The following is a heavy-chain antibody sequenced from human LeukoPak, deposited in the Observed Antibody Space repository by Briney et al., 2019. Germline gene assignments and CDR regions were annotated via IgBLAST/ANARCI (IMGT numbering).Heavy chain of an antibody. Sequence: GGSLRLSCAASGFTFSNAWMSWVRQAPGKGLEWVSTISGSGVGTYYADSVKGRFTISRDNSKNTLYLQMNSLRAEDTAVYYCAKSNYDFWSGYLRGGDYWGQGTLVTVSS. J-gene: IGHJ4*02. CDR3: AKSNYDFWSGYLRGGDY. CDR1: GFTFSNAW. CDR2: ISGSGVGT. D-gene: IGHD3-3*01. V-gene: IGHV3-23*01.